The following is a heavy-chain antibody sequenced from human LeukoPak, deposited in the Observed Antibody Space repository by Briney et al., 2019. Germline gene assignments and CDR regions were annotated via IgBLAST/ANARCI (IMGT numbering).Heavy chain of an antibody. V-gene: IGHV4-4*07. CDR3: AMAYSSSWYYFDY. CDR2: IHTSRTT. D-gene: IGHD6-13*01. J-gene: IGHJ4*02. Sequence: SETLSLTCTVSGGSISSHYWTWTRQPAGKGLEWIGRIHTSRTTNYNPSLKSRVTIAVDTSKNQFSLRLSSVTAADTAVYYCAMAYSSSWYYFDYWGQGTLVTVSS. CDR1: GGSISSHY.